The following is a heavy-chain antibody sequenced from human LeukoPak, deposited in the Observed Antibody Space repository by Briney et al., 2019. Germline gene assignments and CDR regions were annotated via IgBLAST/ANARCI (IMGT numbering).Heavy chain of an antibody. D-gene: IGHD3-22*01. V-gene: IGHV3-23*01. Sequence: GGSLRLSCAASGFTFSSYAMSWVRQAPGKGLEWVSAISGSGGSTYYADSVKGRFTISRDNSKNTLYLQMNSLRAEDTAVYYCAKDHDPNYYDSSYFDYWGQGTLVTVSS. CDR1: GFTFSSYA. CDR3: AKDHDPNYYDSSYFDY. J-gene: IGHJ4*02. CDR2: ISGSGGST.